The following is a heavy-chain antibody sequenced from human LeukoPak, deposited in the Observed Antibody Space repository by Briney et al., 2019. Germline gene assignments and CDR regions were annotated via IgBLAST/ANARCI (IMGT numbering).Heavy chain of an antibody. V-gene: IGHV3-53*01. J-gene: IGHJ5*02. CDR2: THSSGGT. D-gene: IGHD4-17*01. Sequence: GGSLRLSCAASGFTGSHNYMSWVRQAPGKGLEWVSATHSSGGTYYADSVKGRFTISRDTSKNTLYLQINSLSVEDTAVYYCIVFGDSNHWGQGTLVTISS. CDR1: GFTGSHNY. CDR3: IVFGDSNH.